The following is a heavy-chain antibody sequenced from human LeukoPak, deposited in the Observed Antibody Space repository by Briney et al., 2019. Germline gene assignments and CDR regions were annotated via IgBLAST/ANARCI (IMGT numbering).Heavy chain of an antibody. CDR1: GFTFTNYA. CDR2: ISYDETNK. CDR3: AKNNDYGGSYWYFDL. J-gene: IGHJ2*01. Sequence: GGSLRLSCADSGFTFTNYAMHWVRQAPGKGLEWVAVISYDETNKYYEDSVKGRFTISRDSSKNTLYLQMSSLRDEDTAVYYCAKNNDYGGSYWYFDLWGRGTLVTVSS. V-gene: IGHV3-30*04. D-gene: IGHD4-23*01.